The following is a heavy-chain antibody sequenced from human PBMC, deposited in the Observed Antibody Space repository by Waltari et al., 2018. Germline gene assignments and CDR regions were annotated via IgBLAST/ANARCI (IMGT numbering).Heavy chain of an antibody. D-gene: IGHD3-22*01. V-gene: IGHV3-21*01. CDR3: AGDYYYDSSGYYF. CDR1: GFTFSSYS. CDR2: ISSSSTYI. J-gene: IGHJ4*02. Sequence: EVQLVESGGGLVKPGGSRRLSCAASGFTFSSYSMNWVRQAPGKGLEWVSSISSSSTYIYYADSVKGRFTISRDNAKNSLYLQMNSLRAEDMAVYYCAGDYYYDSSGYYFWGQGTLVTVSS.